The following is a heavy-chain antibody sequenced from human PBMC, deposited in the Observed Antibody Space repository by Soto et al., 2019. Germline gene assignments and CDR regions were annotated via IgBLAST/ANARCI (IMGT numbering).Heavy chain of an antibody. V-gene: IGHV3-23*01. J-gene: IGHJ6*02. Sequence: HPGGSLRLSCAASGFTFSSYAMSWVRQAPGKGLEWVSAISGSGGSTYYADSVKGRFTISRDNSKNTLYLQMNSLRAEDTAVYYCAKGGDIVLMVYAIDYYYYGMDVWGQGTTVTVSS. CDR2: ISGSGGST. CDR3: AKGGDIVLMVYAIDYYYYGMDV. D-gene: IGHD2-8*01. CDR1: GFTFSSYA.